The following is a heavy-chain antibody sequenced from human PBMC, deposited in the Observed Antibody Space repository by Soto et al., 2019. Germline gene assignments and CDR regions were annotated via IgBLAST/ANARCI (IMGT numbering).Heavy chain of an antibody. D-gene: IGHD3-22*01. V-gene: IGHV4-34*01. CDR3: GSFNTLLPPGDSDAFDI. J-gene: IGHJ3*02. CDR2: INHSGST. CDR1: GVTFSGYY. Sequence: SETLSLTCAVYGVTFSGYYWSWIRQPTGKGLEWIGEINHSGSTNYNPSLKSRVTISVDTSKNQFSLKLSSVTAADTAVYYCGSFNTLLPPGDSDAFDIWGQGTMVTVSS.